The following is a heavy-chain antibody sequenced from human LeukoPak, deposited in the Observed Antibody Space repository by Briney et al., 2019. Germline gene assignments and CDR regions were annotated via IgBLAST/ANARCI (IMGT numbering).Heavy chain of an antibody. V-gene: IGHV3-9*01. J-gene: IGHJ4*02. CDR2: ISWNSGYI. Sequence: PGGSLRLSCAASGFTFDNYAMHWVRQAPGEGLEWLSIISWNSGYIGYADSVKGRFTISRDNAKKSLDLQMNSLRAEDTAFYYCAKVRGTYSSGYFFDYWGQGTLVTVSS. D-gene: IGHD6-19*01. CDR3: AKVRGTYSSGYFFDY. CDR1: GFTFDNYA.